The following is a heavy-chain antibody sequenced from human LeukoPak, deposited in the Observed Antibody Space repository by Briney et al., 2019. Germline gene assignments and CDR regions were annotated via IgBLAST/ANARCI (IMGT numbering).Heavy chain of an antibody. D-gene: IGHD2-15*01. CDR1: GGSISSSSYY. CDR2: IYYSGST. V-gene: IGHV4-39*07. CDR3: ARVSDCSGGSCYGLHMDV. Sequence: SETLSLTCTVSGGSISSSSYYWGRIRQPPGKGLEWIGSIYYSGSTYYNPSLKSRVTISVDTSKNQFSLKLSSVTAADAAVYYCARVSDCSGGSCYGLHMDVWGKGTTVTVSS. J-gene: IGHJ6*03.